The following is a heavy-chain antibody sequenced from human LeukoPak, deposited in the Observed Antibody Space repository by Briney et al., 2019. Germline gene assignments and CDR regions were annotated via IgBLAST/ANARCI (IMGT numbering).Heavy chain of an antibody. J-gene: IGHJ4*02. CDR1: GGSISSSSYY. CDR3: ARTDTAMAEFDY. Sequence: SETLSLTCTVSGGSISSSSYYWGWIRQPPGKGLEWIGSIYYSGSTYCNPSLKSRVTISVDTSKNQFSLKLSSVTAADTAVYYCARTDTAMAEFDYWGQGTLVTVSS. CDR2: IYYSGST. D-gene: IGHD5-18*01. V-gene: IGHV4-39*01.